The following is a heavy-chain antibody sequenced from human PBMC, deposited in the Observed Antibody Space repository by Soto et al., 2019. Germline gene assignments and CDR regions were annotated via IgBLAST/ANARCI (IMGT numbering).Heavy chain of an antibody. CDR1: GGTFSSYA. J-gene: IGHJ4*02. Sequence: SVKVSCKASGGTFSSYAISWVRQAPGQGLEWMGRIIPIFGTANYAQKFQGRVTITADESTSTAYMELSSLRSEDTAVYYCARGRYDILTGNLVDYWGQGTLVTVSS. CDR3: ARGRYDILTGNLVDY. V-gene: IGHV1-69*13. D-gene: IGHD3-9*01. CDR2: IIPIFGTA.